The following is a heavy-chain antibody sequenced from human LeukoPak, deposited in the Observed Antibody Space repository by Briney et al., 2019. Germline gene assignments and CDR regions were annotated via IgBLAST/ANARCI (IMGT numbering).Heavy chain of an antibody. D-gene: IGHD3-10*01. CDR1: GGSISSSSYY. V-gene: IGHV4-39*07. J-gene: IGHJ6*02. CDR2: IYYSGST. CDR3: AREGGLWFGELLSDYYYGMDV. Sequence: SETLSLTCTVSGGSISSSSYYWGWIRQPPGKGLEWIGSIYYSGSTYYNPSLKSRVTISVDTSKNQFSLKLSSVTAADTAVYYCAREGGLWFGELLSDYYYGMDVWGQGTTVTVSS.